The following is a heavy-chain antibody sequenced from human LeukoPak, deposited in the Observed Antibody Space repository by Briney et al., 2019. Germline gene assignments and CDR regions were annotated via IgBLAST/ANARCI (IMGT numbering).Heavy chain of an antibody. D-gene: IGHD3-3*01. J-gene: IGHJ6*02. V-gene: IGHV3-21*01. CDR1: GFTFSSYS. CDR2: ISSSSSYI. Sequence: GGSLRLSCAASGFTFSSYSMNWVRQAPGKGLEWVSSISSSSSYIYYADSVKGRFTISRDNAKNSLYLQMNSLRAEDTAVYYCARDREFWRVGGYYGMDVWGQGTTVTVSS. CDR3: ARDREFWRVGGYYGMDV.